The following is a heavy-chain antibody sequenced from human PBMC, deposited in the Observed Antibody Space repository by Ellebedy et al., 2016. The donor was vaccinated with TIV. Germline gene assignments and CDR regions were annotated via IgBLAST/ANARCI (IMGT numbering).Heavy chain of an antibody. J-gene: IGHJ6*02. Sequence: GESLKISCQGSGYIFTSRWIGWVRQMPGKGLEWMGIINPSDSDTRYSPSLQGQVTISVDKSISTAYLQWSSLKASDTAMYYCARRSGSYYDYYYGMDVWGQGTTVTVSS. V-gene: IGHV5-51*01. CDR3: ARRSGSYYDYYYGMDV. CDR1: GYIFTSRW. D-gene: IGHD1-26*01. CDR2: INPSDSDT.